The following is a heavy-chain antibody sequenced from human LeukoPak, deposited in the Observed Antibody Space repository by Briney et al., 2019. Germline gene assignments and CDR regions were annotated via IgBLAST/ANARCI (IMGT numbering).Heavy chain of an antibody. V-gene: IGHV3-23*01. Sequence: SGGSLRLSRGVSGVTFSSHGMNWVRQAPGKGLEWVSAITGSGDRTYYTDCVRGRFTVSRDNSKNTLYLQMNGLRAEDTAVYYCAKRGEDPVDLDYWGQGTLVTVSS. CDR1: GVTFSSHG. D-gene: IGHD3-16*01. CDR2: ITGSGDRT. CDR3: AKRGEDPVDLDY. J-gene: IGHJ4*02.